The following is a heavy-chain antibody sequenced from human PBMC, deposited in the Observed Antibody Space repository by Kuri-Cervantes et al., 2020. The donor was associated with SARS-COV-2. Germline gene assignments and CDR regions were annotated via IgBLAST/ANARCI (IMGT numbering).Heavy chain of an antibody. D-gene: IGHD1-7*01. J-gene: IGHJ6*02. V-gene: IGHV1-18*01. CDR3: ASDSATGTRWGDLNGMDV. CDR2: ISTYSDDT. Sequence: ASVKVSCKASGYPFTNFGISWVRQAPGRGLEWMGWISTYSDDTIYPQKIQGRVTMTTDTSTSTAYMDLRGLRSDDTAVYCCASDSATGTRWGDLNGMDVGGQGTTVTVSS. CDR1: GYPFTNFG.